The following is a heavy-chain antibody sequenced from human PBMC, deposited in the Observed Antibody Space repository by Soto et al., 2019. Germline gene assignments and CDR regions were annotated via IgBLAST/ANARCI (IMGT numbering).Heavy chain of an antibody. D-gene: IGHD2-15*01. CDR2: IIPIFGTA. V-gene: IGHV1-69*12. J-gene: IGHJ6*02. Sequence: QVQLVQSGAEVKKPGSSVKVSCKASGGTFSSYAISWVRQAPGQGLEWMGGIIPIFGTANYAQKFQGRVTIPADESTSAAYMERSSLRSEDTAVYYWARGGYCSGGSCPSYYYYGMDVWGQGTTVTVSS. CDR1: GGTFSSYA. CDR3: ARGGYCSGGSCPSYYYYGMDV.